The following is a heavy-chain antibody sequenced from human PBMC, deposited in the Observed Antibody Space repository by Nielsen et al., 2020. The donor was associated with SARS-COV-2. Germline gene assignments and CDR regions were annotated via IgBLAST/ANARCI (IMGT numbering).Heavy chain of an antibody. CDR2: IYYSGST. Sequence: GSLRLSCTVSGGSISSYYWSWIRQPPGKGLEWIGYIYYSGSTNYNPSLKSRVTISIDTSKNQFSLRLRSVTAADTAVYYCARTVVTLDFDYWGQGTLVTVSS. V-gene: IGHV4-59*12. D-gene: IGHD4-23*01. CDR1: GGSISSYY. CDR3: ARTVVTLDFDY. J-gene: IGHJ4*02.